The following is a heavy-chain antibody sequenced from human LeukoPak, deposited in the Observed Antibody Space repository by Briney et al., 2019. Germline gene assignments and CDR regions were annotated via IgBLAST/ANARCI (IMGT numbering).Heavy chain of an antibody. CDR2: ISGSGGST. CDR3: AKARGSSRAEYFQH. V-gene: IGHV3-23*01. CDR1: GLTFSSYA. J-gene: IGHJ1*01. D-gene: IGHD1-26*01. Sequence: GGSLRLSCAASGLTFSSYAMSWVRQAPGKGLEWVSAISGSGGSTYYADSVKGRFTISRDNSKNTLYLQMNSLRAEDTAVYYCAKARGSSRAEYFQHWGQGTLVTVSS.